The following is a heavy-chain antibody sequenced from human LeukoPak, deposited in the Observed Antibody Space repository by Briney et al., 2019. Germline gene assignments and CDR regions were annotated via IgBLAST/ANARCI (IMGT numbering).Heavy chain of an antibody. Sequence: ASVKVSCKASGYTFTGYYMHWVRQAPGQELEWMGWINPNSGGTNYAQKFQGRVTMTRDTSISTAYMELSRLTSDDTAVYYCARAPPLFLWFGELMGDSPFDIWGQGTTVTVSS. J-gene: IGHJ3*02. V-gene: IGHV1-2*02. CDR1: GYTFTGYY. CDR2: INPNSGGT. CDR3: ARAPPLFLWFGELMGDSPFDI. D-gene: IGHD3-10*01.